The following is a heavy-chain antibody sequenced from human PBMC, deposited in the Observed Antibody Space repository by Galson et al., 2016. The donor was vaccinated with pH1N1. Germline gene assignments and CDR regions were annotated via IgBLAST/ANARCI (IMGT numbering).Heavy chain of an antibody. CDR2: INPSGGST. CDR1: GYTFTSHY. J-gene: IGHJ4*02. Sequence: SVKVSCKASGYTFTSHYMHWVRQAPGQGLEWMGLINPSGGSTSYAPKFQGRVTMTRDTSTRTVYMELTSLRSEDTALYFCARDGYGDYVGGDYWGQGTLVTVSS. CDR3: ARDGYGDYVGGDY. D-gene: IGHD4-17*01. V-gene: IGHV1-46*01.